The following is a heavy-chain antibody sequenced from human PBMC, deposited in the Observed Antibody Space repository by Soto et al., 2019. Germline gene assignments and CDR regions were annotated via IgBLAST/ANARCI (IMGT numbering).Heavy chain of an antibody. CDR3: AKDSFVMGIAVAPSPY. CDR1: GFTFSSYG. V-gene: IGHV3-30*18. D-gene: IGHD6-19*01. CDR2: ISYDGSNK. J-gene: IGHJ4*02. Sequence: PGGSLRLSCAASGFTFSSYGMHWVRQAPGKGLEWVAVISYDGSNKYYADSVKGRFTISRDNSKNTLYLQMNSLRAEDTAVYYCAKDSFVMGIAVAPSPYWGQGTLVTVSS.